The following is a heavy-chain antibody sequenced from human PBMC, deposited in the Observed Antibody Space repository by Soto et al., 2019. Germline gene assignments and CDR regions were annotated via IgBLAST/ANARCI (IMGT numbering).Heavy chain of an antibody. D-gene: IGHD4-17*01. CDR1: GGTFSSYT. J-gene: IGHJ4*02. Sequence: QVQLVQSGAEVKKPGSSVKVSCKASGGTFSSYTISWVRQAPGQGLEWMGRIIPILAIVNYAQKFQGRVTITADKSTSTAYMELSSLRSEDTAVYYCARDPGYNDDGESYYFDYWGQGTLVIFSS. CDR3: ARDPGYNDDGESYYFDY. V-gene: IGHV1-69*08. CDR2: IIPILAIV.